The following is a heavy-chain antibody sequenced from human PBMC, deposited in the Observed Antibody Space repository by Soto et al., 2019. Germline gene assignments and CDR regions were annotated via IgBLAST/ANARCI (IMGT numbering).Heavy chain of an antibody. J-gene: IGHJ4*02. CDR1: GGTFSGYY. V-gene: IGHV4-34*01. D-gene: IGHD3-10*01. Sequence: QVHLQQWGAGLLKPSETLSLTCAVYGGTFSGYYWSWIRQPPGKGLEWIGEINHSGTTNYNPSLKSRVTISMDTSKNQFCLKLSSVTAADTAVSYCASTAGILLWFGELRYYFDFWGQGTLVTV. CDR2: INHSGTT. CDR3: ASTAGILLWFGELRYYFDF.